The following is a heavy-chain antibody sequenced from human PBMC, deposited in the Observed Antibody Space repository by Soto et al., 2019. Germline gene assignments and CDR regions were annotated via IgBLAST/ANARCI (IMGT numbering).Heavy chain of an antibody. Sequence: GGSLRLSCAASGFTFSNYAMGWVRQAPGKGLEWVSSIDGSGYSTYYADSVKGRSTISRDNSKSTLYLQMNSLRAEDTAVYYCAKDYLAPYSSGWQIRFDPWGQGTLVTVSS. J-gene: IGHJ5*02. CDR3: AKDYLAPYSSGWQIRFDP. D-gene: IGHD6-19*01. CDR1: GFTFSNYA. CDR2: IDGSGYST. V-gene: IGHV3-23*01.